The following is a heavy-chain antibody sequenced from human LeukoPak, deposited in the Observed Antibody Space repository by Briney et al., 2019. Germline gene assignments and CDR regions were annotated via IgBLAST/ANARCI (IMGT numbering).Heavy chain of an antibody. D-gene: IGHD3-10*01. CDR3: ARHSGPGSYNWFDP. V-gene: IGHV3-30*02. CDR1: GFTFSSYG. J-gene: IGHJ5*02. Sequence: PGGSLRLSCAASGFTFSSYGMHWVRQAPGKGLEWVAFIRYDGSNKYYADSVKGRFTISRDTSKNTLYLQMNSLRAEDTAVYYCARHSGPGSYNWFDPWGQGTLVTVSS. CDR2: IRYDGSNK.